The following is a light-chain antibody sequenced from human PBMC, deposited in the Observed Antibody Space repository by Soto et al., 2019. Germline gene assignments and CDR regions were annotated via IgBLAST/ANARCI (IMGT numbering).Light chain of an antibody. V-gene: IGKV1-12*01. CDR3: LQVANFPRT. CDR2: AAT. Sequence: DIHITHSPCSVSASVGDTVTITCRASQDINSRLAWFQQQPGRPPKYVIQAATMLQSGFPSRFAGSGSGRDFTLTIHTLQPEDSATYYCLQVANFPRTFGQGTKVDIK. J-gene: IGKJ1*01. CDR1: QDINSR.